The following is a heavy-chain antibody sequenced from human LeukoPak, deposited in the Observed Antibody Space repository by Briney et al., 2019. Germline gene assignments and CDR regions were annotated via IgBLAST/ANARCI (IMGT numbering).Heavy chain of an antibody. CDR2: ISGSGGST. V-gene: IGHV3-23*01. CDR1: GFTFSSYA. D-gene: IGHD2-15*01. CDR3: AKTDQDIVVVVAATPRPAFDY. J-gene: IGHJ4*02. Sequence: SGGSLRLSCAASGFTFSSYAMSWVRQAPGKGLEWVSAISGSGGSTYYADSVKGRFTISRDNSKNTLYLQMNSLRAEDTAVYYCAKTDQDIVVVVAATPRPAFDYWGQGTLVTVSS.